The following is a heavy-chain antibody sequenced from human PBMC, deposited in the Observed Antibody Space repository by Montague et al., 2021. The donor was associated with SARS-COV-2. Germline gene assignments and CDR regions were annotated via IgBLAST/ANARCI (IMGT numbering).Heavy chain of an antibody. CDR3: AKDRVVPPDRNLDY. Sequence: SLRLSCAASGFTFSHYAMRWVRQAPGKGLEWVSAISNSGSKQRYXXSLKGRFTISRDNSKNTLYLQMDSLRAEDTAVYYCAKDRVVPPDRNLDYWGQGTLVSVSS. J-gene: IGHJ4*02. CDR1: GFTFSHYA. D-gene: IGHD2-2*01. V-gene: IGHV3-23*01. CDR2: ISNSGSKQ.